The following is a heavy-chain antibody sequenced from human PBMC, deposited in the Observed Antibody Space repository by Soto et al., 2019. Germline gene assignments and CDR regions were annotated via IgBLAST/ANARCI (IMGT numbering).Heavy chain of an antibody. J-gene: IGHJ6*02. D-gene: IGHD6-13*01. CDR2: IYPGDSDT. CDR1: GYSFTSYW. V-gene: IGHV5-51*01. CDR3: ARQGIAAAGTDAVYYYYGMGV. Sequence: GESLKISCKGSGYSFTSYWIGWVRQMPGKGLEWMGIIYPGDSDTRYSPCFQGQATISADKFISTAYLQWSSLKASDTAMYYCARQGIAAAGTDAVYYYYGMGVWGQGTTVTVSS.